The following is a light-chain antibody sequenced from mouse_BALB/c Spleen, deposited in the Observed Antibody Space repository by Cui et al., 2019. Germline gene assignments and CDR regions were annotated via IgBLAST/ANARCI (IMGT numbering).Light chain of an antibody. CDR1: PDINKI. CDR3: LQYGNLST. J-gene: IGKJ1*01. CDR2: YTS. V-gene: IGKV19-93*01. Sequence: DIQLTQSPPTLSESLGGKDPITCKASPDINKIIAWYQHKPGKGPRLLKHYTSPSPRVIPSMFSGGWSGSDYLFSISNQAPEDIANYYCLQYGNLSTFGGGTKLEIK.